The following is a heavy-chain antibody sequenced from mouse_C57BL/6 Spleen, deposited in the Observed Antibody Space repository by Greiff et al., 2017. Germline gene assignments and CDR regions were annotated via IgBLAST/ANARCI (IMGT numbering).Heavy chain of an antibody. CDR1: GYTFTSYW. CDR3: ARRGGSSYLYY. CDR2: IDPSDSYT. V-gene: IGHV1-69*01. D-gene: IGHD1-1*01. Sequence: VQLQQPGAELVMPGASVKLSCKASGYTFTSYWMHWVKQRPGQGLEWIGEIDPSDSYTNYNQKFKGKSTLTVDKSSSTAYVQLSSLTSEDSAVYYCARRGGSSYLYYWGQGTTLTVSS. J-gene: IGHJ2*01.